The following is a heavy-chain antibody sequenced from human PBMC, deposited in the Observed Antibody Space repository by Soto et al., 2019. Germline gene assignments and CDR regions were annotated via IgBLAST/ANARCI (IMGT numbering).Heavy chain of an antibody. CDR3: ARARTSSAGDFDY. V-gene: IGHV4-61*01. CDR1: GGSVSSGSYY. Sequence: PCETLSLTCTVSGGSVSSGSYYWSWIRQPPGKGLEWIGYIYHSGSTKYNPSLKSRVTISLDTSKSQFSLKLTSLTAADTAVYYCARARTSSAGDFDYWGQGTLVTVSS. D-gene: IGHD1-1*01. CDR2: IYHSGST. J-gene: IGHJ4*02.